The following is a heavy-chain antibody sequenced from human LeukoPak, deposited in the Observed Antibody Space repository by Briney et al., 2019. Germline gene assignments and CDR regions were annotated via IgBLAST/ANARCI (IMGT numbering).Heavy chain of an antibody. CDR1: GFSLSTSGMR. V-gene: IGHV2-70*04. CDR2: IDWDDDK. D-gene: IGHD6-19*01. J-gene: IGHJ4*02. CDR3: ARAYSSGWPFNFDY. Sequence: ESGPALVKPTQTLTLTCTFSGFSLSTSGMRVSWIRQPPGKALEWLARIDWDDDKFYSTPLKTRLTISKDTSKNQVVLTMTNMDPVDTATYYCARAYSSGWPFNFDYWGQGTLVTVSS.